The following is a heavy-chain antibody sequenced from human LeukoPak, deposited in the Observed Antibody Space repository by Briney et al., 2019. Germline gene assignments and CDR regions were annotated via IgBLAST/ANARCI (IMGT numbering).Heavy chain of an antibody. Sequence: SQTLSLTCTVSGGSISSGGYYWSWIRQHPGKGLEWIGYIYYSGSTYYNPSLKSRVTISVDTSKNQFSLKLSSVTAADMAVYYCARVRYCSGGSCYSPYYYYYMDVWGKGTTVTVSS. J-gene: IGHJ6*03. CDR2: IYYSGST. CDR1: GGSISSGGYY. V-gene: IGHV4-31*03. CDR3: ARVRYCSGGSCYSPYYYYYMDV. D-gene: IGHD2-15*01.